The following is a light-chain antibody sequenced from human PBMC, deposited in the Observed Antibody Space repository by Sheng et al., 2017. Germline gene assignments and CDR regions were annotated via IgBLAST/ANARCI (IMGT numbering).Light chain of an antibody. Sequence: AIQLTQSPSSLSASVGDRVTITCRASQGIRSALAWYQQKPGKAPRLLIYDASSLESGVPSRFSGSGSGTDFTLTISSLQPEDFATYYCQQYADTLFTFGPGTKVDVK. CDR2: DAS. J-gene: IGKJ3*01. CDR3: QQYADTLFT. CDR1: QGIRSA. V-gene: IGKV1-13*02.